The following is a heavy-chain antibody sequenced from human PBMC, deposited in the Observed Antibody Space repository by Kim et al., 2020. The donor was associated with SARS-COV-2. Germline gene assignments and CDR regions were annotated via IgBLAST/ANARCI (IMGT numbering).Heavy chain of an antibody. CDR1: GYTFTSYA. V-gene: IGHV1-3*01. CDR3: AKDWEVRGITPDY. CDR2: INAGNGYT. J-gene: IGHJ4*02. D-gene: IGHD3-10*01. Sequence: ASVKGSCKASGYTFTSYAMHWLRQAPGQRLEWMGWINAGNGYTKYSQKFQGRLTITRDTSASTAYMELSSLTSEDTAVYYCAKDWEVRGITPDYWGQGTPVTVSS.